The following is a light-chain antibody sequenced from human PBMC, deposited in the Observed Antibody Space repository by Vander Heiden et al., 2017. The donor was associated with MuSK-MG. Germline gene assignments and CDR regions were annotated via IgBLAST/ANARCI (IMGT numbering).Light chain of an antibody. V-gene: IGLV2-14*01. CDR1: SSDVGGYNY. CDR2: DVS. Sequence: QSALTQPASVSGAPGQSITISCTGTSSDVGGYNYVSWYQQNPGKTPKIMIYDVSNRPSVVSNRFSGSKSGNTASLTISGLQAEDEADYYSSSYTSSSTLVFGGGTKLTVL. CDR3: SSYTSSSTLV. J-gene: IGLJ2*01.